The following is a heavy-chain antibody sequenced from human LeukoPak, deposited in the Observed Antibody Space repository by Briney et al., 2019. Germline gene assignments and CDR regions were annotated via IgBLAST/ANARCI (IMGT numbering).Heavy chain of an antibody. D-gene: IGHD4-11*01. CDR3: AKWAGILLDYSNYEEAYYFDY. CDR1: GFTFSSYA. V-gene: IGHV3-23*01. J-gene: IGHJ4*02. Sequence: PGGSLRLSCAASGFTFSSYAMSWVRQAPGKGLEWVSAISGSGGSTYYADSVKGRFTISRDNSKNTLYLQMNSLRAEDTAVYYCAKWAGILLDYSNYEEAYYFDYWGQGTLVTVSS. CDR2: ISGSGGST.